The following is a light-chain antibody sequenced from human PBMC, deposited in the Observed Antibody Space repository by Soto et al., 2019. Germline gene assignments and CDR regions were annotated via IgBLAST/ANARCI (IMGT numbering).Light chain of an antibody. Sequence: QPSLTHPASLSGSPGQSITISCTGTSSDVGGYNYVSWYQQHPGKAPKLMIYEVSNRPSGVSNRFSGSKSGNTASLTISGLQAEDEADYYCSSYTSSSTRVFGTGTKVTVL. V-gene: IGLV2-14*01. CDR1: SSDVGGYNY. CDR3: SSYTSSSTRV. J-gene: IGLJ1*01. CDR2: EVS.